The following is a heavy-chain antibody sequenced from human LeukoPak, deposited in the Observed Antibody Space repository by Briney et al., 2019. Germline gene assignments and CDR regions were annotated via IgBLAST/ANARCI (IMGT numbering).Heavy chain of an antibody. D-gene: IGHD6-25*01. Sequence: VASVRVSCKASGGTFSSYAISWVRQAPGQGLEWRGGIIPIFGTANYAQKFQGRVTITADESTSTAYMELSSLRSEDTAVYYCASVRRAAISESFDYWGQGTLVTVSS. CDR2: IIPIFGTA. CDR3: ASVRRAAISESFDY. V-gene: IGHV1-69*01. J-gene: IGHJ4*02. CDR1: GGTFSSYA.